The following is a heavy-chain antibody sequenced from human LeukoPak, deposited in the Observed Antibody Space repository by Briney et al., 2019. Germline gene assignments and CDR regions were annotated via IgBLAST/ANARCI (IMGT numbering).Heavy chain of an antibody. CDR2: ISGSGGRT. J-gene: IGHJ6*03. Sequence: GGSLRLSCAASGFTFGSSPMTWVRQAPGKGLEWVSSISGSGGRTYDADSVKGRFTISRDNSKNTLYLQMSSLRAEDTAVYYCAKGQVAGHPYYYMDVWGKGTTVTVSS. D-gene: IGHD6-19*01. V-gene: IGHV3-23*01. CDR1: GFTFGSSP. CDR3: AKGQVAGHPYYYMDV.